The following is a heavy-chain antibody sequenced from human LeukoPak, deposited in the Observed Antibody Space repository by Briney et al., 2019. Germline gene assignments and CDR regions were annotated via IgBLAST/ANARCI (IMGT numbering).Heavy chain of an antibody. V-gene: IGHV3-11*01. Sequence: PGGSLRLSCAASGFTFSDYYMSWIRQAPGKGLEWVSYISSSGSTIYYADSVKGRFTISRDSAKNSLYLQMNSLRAEDTAVYYCARENNILTGYYKPFDYWGQATLVTASS. CDR1: GFTFSDYY. J-gene: IGHJ4*02. D-gene: IGHD3-9*01. CDR2: ISSSGSTI. CDR3: ARENNILTGYYKPFDY.